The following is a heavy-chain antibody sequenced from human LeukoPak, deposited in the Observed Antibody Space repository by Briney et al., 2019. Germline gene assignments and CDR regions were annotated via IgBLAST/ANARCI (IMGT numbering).Heavy chain of an antibody. Sequence: ASVKVSCKASGYTFTSYGISWVRQAPGQGLEWMGWISAYNCNTNYAQKLQGRVTMTTDTSTSTAYMELRSLRSDDTAVYYCARCETGYSSGWFDYWGQGTLVTVSS. CDR2: ISAYNCNT. J-gene: IGHJ4*02. V-gene: IGHV1-18*01. CDR3: ARCETGYSSGWFDY. CDR1: GYTFTSYG. D-gene: IGHD6-19*01.